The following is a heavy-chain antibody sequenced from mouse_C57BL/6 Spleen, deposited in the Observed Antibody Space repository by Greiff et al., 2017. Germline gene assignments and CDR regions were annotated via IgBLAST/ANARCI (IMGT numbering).Heavy chain of an antibody. Sequence: EVQVVESGGDLVKPGGSLKLSCAASGFTFSSYGMSWVRQTPDKRLEWVATISSGGSYTYYPDSVKGRFTISRDNAKNTLYLQMSSLKSEDTAMYYCARHVMRYGSKENYFDYGGKGTTLTVSS. CDR3: ARHVMRYGSKENYFDY. J-gene: IGHJ2*01. CDR1: GFTFSSYG. CDR2: ISSGGSYT. D-gene: IGHD1-1*01. V-gene: IGHV5-6*01.